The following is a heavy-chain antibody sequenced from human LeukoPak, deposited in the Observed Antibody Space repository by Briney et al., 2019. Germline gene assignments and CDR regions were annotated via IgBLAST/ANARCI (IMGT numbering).Heavy chain of an antibody. CDR1: GFTFTSYW. Sequence: GGSLRLSCAASGFTFTSYWMTWVRQAPGKGLEWVAHINQDGSGKYYVDSVKGRFSISRDNAKNLMYLQMNSLRAEDTAVYYCGRKSYDFGGGQGTLVIVSS. D-gene: IGHD3/OR15-3a*01. V-gene: IGHV3-7*05. CDR3: GRKSYDFG. CDR2: INQDGSGK. J-gene: IGHJ4*02.